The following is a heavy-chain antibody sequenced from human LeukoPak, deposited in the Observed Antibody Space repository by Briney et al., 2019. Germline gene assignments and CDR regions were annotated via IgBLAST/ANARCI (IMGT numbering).Heavy chain of an antibody. Sequence: SETLSLTCSASGYFISSGFFWGWIRQPPGKGLECIGSIYHSGSTYYNPSLKSQVTISVDTSKNQFSLKLSSVTAADTAVYYCARDPILGYSYGYSWFDPWGQGTLVTVSS. V-gene: IGHV4-38-2*02. CDR1: GYFISSGFF. CDR3: ARDPILGYSYGYSWFDP. D-gene: IGHD5-18*01. CDR2: IYHSGST. J-gene: IGHJ5*02.